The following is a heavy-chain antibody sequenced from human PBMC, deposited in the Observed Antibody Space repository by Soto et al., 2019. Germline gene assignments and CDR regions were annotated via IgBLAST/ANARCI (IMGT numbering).Heavy chain of an antibody. CDR3: AKSERARGRGYCVGGSCLILGFDP. CDR2: IYYSGST. D-gene: IGHD2-15*01. J-gene: IGHJ5*02. Sequence: SETLSLTCTVSGGSIGTSYWNWIRQPPGKGLEWIGYIYYSGSTSYNPSLKSRVTMSVDTSKNQFSLNLRSVTAADTAMYYCAKSERARGRGYCVGGSCLILGFDPWGQGTLVTVSS. V-gene: IGHV4-59*01. CDR1: GGSIGTSY.